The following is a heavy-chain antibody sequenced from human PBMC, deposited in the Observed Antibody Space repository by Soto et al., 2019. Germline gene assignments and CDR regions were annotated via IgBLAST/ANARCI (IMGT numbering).Heavy chain of an antibody. D-gene: IGHD1-26*01. CDR3: TRHEPSSF. V-gene: IGHV3-73*01. Sequence: GGSLRLSCAASGFTFSGSAMHWVRQASGKGLEWVGRIRSKANSYATAYAASVKGRFTISRDDSKNTAYLQMNSLKTEDTAVYYGTRHEPSSFRGQGTPVTVSA. J-gene: IGHJ4*02. CDR1: GFTFSGSA. CDR2: IRSKANSYAT.